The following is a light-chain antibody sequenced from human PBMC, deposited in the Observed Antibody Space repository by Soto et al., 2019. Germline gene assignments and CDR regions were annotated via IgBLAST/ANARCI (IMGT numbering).Light chain of an antibody. Sequence: QSVLTQPPAVSGAPGQRVTISCTGSSSNIGAGYDVHWFQQLPGTAPRLLIYDNMRRPSGVSDRFSGSKSGTSASLAITGLQAEDEADYYCQSYDSSLSARVFGTGTKVTVL. V-gene: IGLV1-40*01. CDR3: QSYDSSLSARV. J-gene: IGLJ1*01. CDR1: SSNIGAGYD. CDR2: DNM.